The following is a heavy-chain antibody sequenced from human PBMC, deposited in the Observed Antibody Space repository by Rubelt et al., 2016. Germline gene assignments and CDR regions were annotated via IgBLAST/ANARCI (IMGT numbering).Heavy chain of an antibody. J-gene: IGHJ4*02. D-gene: IGHD6-19*01. CDR2: ISAYNGNT. Sequence: QVQLVQSGAEVKKPGASVKVSCKASGYTFTTYGINWVRQAPGQGLEWMGWISAYNGNTNYAQKLQGRVTSATDPSPSTAYMELRSLGSDDTAVYYCARCRRAGGAVAGTWDYWGQGTLVTVSS. CDR3: ARCRRAGGAVAGTWDY. V-gene: IGHV1-18*01. CDR1: GYTFTTYG.